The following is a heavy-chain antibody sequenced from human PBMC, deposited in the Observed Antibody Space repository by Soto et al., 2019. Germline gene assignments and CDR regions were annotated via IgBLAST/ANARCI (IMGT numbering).Heavy chain of an antibody. Sequence: EVQLVESGGGLVQPGGSLRLSCAASGFTFSSYSMNWVRQAPGKGLEWFSYISSSSSTIYYADSEKGRFTISRDNAKNSLYLQMNSLRAEDTAVYYCARGGGCSGGSCNFDYWGQGTLVTVSS. V-gene: IGHV3-48*01. D-gene: IGHD2-15*01. J-gene: IGHJ4*02. CDR2: ISSSSSTI. CDR3: ARGGGCSGGSCNFDY. CDR1: GFTFSSYS.